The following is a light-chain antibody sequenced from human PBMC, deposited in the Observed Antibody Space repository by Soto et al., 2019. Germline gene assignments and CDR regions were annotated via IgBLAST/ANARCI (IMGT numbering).Light chain of an antibody. Sequence: DIQITQSPSSVSSSVGDRVTITCRASQSIGKHLNWYQQKLGKAPKLLIYDASNLETGVPSRLSGSGSGTDFTFTISSMQPEDIATYYCQQYSHLITFGQGTRLEIK. J-gene: IGKJ5*01. CDR2: DAS. CDR3: QQYSHLIT. CDR1: QSIGKH. V-gene: IGKV1-33*01.